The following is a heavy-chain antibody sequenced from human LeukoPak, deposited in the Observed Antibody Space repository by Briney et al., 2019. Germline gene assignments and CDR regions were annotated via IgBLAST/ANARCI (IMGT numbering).Heavy chain of an antibody. D-gene: IGHD5-18*01. J-gene: IGHJ5*02. CDR3: ARTLGGYSYGRWSNWFDP. CDR2: IYPGDSDT. CDR1: GYSFTSYW. V-gene: IGHV5-51*01. Sequence: GESLKISCKGSGYSFTSYWIGWVRQMPGKGLEWMGIIYPGDSDTRYSPSFQGQVTISADKSISTAYLQWSSLKASDTAMYYCARTLGGYSYGRWSNWFDPWGQGTLVTVSP.